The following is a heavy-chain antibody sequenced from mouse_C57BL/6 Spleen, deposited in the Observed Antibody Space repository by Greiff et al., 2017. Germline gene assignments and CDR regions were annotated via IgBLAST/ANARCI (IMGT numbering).Heavy chain of an antibody. Sequence: EVQGVESGGGLVKPGGSLKLSCAASGFTFSSYAMSWVRQTPEKRLEWVATISDGGSYTYYPDNVKGRFTISRDNAKNNLYLQMSHLKSEDTAMYYCARGSTGKGYFDYWGQGTTLTVSS. CDR1: GFTFSSYA. V-gene: IGHV5-4*01. CDR3: ARGSTGKGYFDY. J-gene: IGHJ2*01. CDR2: ISDGGSYT. D-gene: IGHD4-1*01.